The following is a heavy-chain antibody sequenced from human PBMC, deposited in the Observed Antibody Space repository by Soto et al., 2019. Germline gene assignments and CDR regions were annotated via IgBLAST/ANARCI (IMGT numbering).Heavy chain of an antibody. CDR1: EFAFSSYW. CDR3: ARDVSPGSSGLYFDAFDI. Sequence: EVQLVESGGGLVQPGGSLTLSCAASEFAFSSYWMTWVRQAPGKGLEWVANIRKDGSQRSYLDSVRGRFTISRDNSKNSLYLQMNSLRAEDTALYFCARDVSPGSSGLYFDAFDIRSQGTMVTFSS. J-gene: IGHJ3*02. V-gene: IGHV3-7*05. D-gene: IGHD6-25*01. CDR2: IRKDGSQR.